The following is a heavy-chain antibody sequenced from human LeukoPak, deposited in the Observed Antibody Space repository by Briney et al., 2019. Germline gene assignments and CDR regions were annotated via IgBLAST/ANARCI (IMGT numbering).Heavy chain of an antibody. CDR3: ARVGDMEAFDI. CDR1: GFTLSSFG. V-gene: IGHV3-33*01. CDR2: MWYDGRNK. D-gene: IGHD3-16*01. Sequence: GTSLRLSCAASGFTLSSFGMVWVRQAPGKGLEWVTLMWYDGRNKYYADSVKGRFTISRDNSKNTVYLQMNSLRGEDTAVYYCARVGDMEAFDIWGQGTRVTVSS. J-gene: IGHJ3*02.